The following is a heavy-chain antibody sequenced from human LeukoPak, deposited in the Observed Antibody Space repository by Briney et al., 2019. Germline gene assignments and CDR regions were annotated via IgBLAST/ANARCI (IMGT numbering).Heavy chain of an antibody. J-gene: IGHJ4*02. Sequence: GASVKVSCKASGYTFTGYYMHWVRQAPGQGLEWIGRINPNSGGTNYAQKFQGRVTMTRDTSISTAYMELSRPRSDDTAVYYCARVLNDFWSGYPTKFDYWGQGTLVTVSS. CDR1: GYTFTGYY. CDR2: INPNSGGT. CDR3: ARVLNDFWSGYPTKFDY. D-gene: IGHD3-3*01. V-gene: IGHV1-2*06.